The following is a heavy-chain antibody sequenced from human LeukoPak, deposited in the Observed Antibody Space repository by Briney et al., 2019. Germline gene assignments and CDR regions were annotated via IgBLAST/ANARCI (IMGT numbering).Heavy chain of an antibody. CDR3: VREGLERRTNFDY. V-gene: IGHV3-64D*06. D-gene: IGHD1-1*01. CDR1: GFTFTSHV. CDR2: SSMNVQTT. J-gene: IGHJ4*02. Sequence: GGSLRLSCSASGFTFTSHVMHWVRQAPGKGLQYVSGSSMNVQTTYYAGSVKSRFTIYRDSSQNTVYLQMNSLTAEDTAVYYCVREGLERRTNFDYWGQGTLVSVSS.